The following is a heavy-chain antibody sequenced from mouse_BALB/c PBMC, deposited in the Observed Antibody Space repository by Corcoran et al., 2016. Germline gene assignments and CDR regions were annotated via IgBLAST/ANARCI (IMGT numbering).Heavy chain of an antibody. CDR1: GYAFTSYN. J-gene: IGHJ4*01. D-gene: IGHD1-2*01. V-gene: IGHV1S135*01. CDR3: ATRSGLRLRGAMDY. Sequence: EIQLQQSGPELVKPGASVKVSCKASGYAFTSYNMYWVKQSHGKSLEWIGYIDPYNGGTSYNQKFKGKATLTVDKSSSTAYMHLNSLTSEDSAVYYCATRSGLRLRGAMDYWGQGTSVTVSS. CDR2: IDPYNGGT.